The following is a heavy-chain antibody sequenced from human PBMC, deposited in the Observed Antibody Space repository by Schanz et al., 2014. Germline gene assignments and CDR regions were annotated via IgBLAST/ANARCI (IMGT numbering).Heavy chain of an antibody. Sequence: EMQLVESGGGLIQPGGSLRLACGASGFSVTSHYMSWVRQTPGKGLEWVANINQDGSDKSYVDSVKGRFTISRDNAKNSLYLQMNSLRAEDTAVYYCVKLPGATGTTSHFDYWGQGTLVTVSS. CDR1: GFSVTSHY. CDR2: INQDGSDK. V-gene: IGHV3-7*03. D-gene: IGHD1-1*01. CDR3: VKLPGATGTTSHFDY. J-gene: IGHJ4*02.